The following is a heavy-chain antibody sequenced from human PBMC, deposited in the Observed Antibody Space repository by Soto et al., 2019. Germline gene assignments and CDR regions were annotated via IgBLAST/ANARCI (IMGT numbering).Heavy chain of an antibody. Sequence: QVQLVESGGGVVQPGRSLRLSCAASGSTFSSYAMHWVRQAPGKGVEWVAVIWYDGSNEDYADSVKGRFTISRDNSKNTLLLQMNSLRVEDTAVNYCAREETGTFDRWGQGTLVTVSS. CDR1: GSTFSSYA. J-gene: IGHJ4*02. V-gene: IGHV3-33*01. D-gene: IGHD1-1*01. CDR2: IWYDGSNE. CDR3: AREETGTFDR.